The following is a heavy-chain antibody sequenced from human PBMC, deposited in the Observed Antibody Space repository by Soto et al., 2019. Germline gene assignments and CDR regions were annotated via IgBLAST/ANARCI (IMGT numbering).Heavy chain of an antibody. CDR3: ASALETGDY. D-gene: IGHD3-10*01. J-gene: IGHJ4*02. V-gene: IGHV3-33*01. CDR2: IWYDGSNK. Sequence: QVQLVESGGGVVQPGRSLRLSCVASGFTFSNYGMHWVRQAPGKGPEWVAVIWYDGSNKDYAESVKGRITISRDNSRNTLYLQMNSLRAEDTAVYYCASALETGDYWGQGTLVTVSS. CDR1: GFTFSNYG.